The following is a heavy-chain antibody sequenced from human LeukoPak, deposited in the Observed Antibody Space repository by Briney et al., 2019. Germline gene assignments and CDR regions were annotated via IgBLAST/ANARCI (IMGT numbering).Heavy chain of an antibody. CDR1: SGSISNYY. D-gene: IGHD3-10*01. CDR3: AREFGDYVDH. J-gene: IGHJ4*02. Sequence: SETLSLTCTVSSGSISNYYWSWIRQPPGRGLEWIGYIYYSGSSKYNPSLKSRVTISVDTSKNQFSLRLSSVTAADTAVYYCAREFGDYVDHWGQGTLVTVSS. V-gene: IGHV4-59*01. CDR2: IYYSGSS.